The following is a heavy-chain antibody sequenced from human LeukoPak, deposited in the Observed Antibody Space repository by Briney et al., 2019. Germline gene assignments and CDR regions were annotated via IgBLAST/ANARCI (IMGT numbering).Heavy chain of an antibody. V-gene: IGHV3-7*01. CDR1: GFTFSSYW. Sequence: GGSLRLSCAASGFTFSSYWMSWVRQAPGKRLEWVANINQDGSEKYYVDSVKGRFIISRDNAWNSLFLQMNILTAEDTAIYYCVREGAYSTSSPAGYWGQGTLVSVSS. J-gene: IGHJ4*02. CDR3: VREGAYSTSSPAGY. CDR2: INQDGSEK. D-gene: IGHD6-6*01.